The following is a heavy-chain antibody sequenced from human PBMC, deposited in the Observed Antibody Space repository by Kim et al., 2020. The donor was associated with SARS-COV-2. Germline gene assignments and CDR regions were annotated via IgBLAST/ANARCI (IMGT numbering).Heavy chain of an antibody. V-gene: IGHV3-30*18. CDR3: AKVRGYSNY. Sequence: GGSLRLSCAASGFTFSSYGMHWVRQAPGKGLEWVAVISYDGSNKYYADSVKGRVTISRDNSKNTLYLQMNSLRAEDTAVYYCAKVRGYSNYWGQGTLVTVSS. CDR1: GFTFSSYG. CDR2: ISYDGSNK. D-gene: IGHD5-18*01. J-gene: IGHJ4*02.